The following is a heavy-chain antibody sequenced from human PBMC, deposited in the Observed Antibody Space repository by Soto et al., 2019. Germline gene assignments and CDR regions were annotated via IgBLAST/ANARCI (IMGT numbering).Heavy chain of an antibody. CDR2: ISSSSSYI. CDR1: GFTFSSYS. CDR3: ARGIRDMVRGVMPFDY. D-gene: IGHD3-10*01. J-gene: IGHJ4*02. Sequence: EVQLVESGGGLVKPGGSLRLSCAASGFTFSSYSMNWVRQAPGKGLEWVSSISSSSSYIYYADSVKGRVTISRDNAKNSLYLQMNSLRAEDTAVYYCARGIRDMVRGVMPFDYWGQGTLVTVSS. V-gene: IGHV3-21*01.